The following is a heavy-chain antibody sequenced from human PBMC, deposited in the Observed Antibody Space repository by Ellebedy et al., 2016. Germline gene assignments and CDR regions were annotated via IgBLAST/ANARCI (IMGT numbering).Heavy chain of an antibody. D-gene: IGHD3-9*01. V-gene: IGHV3-30-3*01. J-gene: IGHJ4*02. Sequence: GESLKISXVASGFAFSTYDMNWVRQAPGKWLEWVALISHDGTKTYYAESVKGRFTISRDNSKITLYLQMNSLRVDDTAVYYCARDRPYFDSSVSLPALDYWGQGTLVTVS. CDR3: ARDRPYFDSSVSLPALDY. CDR1: GFAFSTYD. CDR2: ISHDGTKT.